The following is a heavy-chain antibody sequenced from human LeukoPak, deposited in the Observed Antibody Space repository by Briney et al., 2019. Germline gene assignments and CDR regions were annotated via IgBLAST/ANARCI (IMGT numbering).Heavy chain of an antibody. CDR3: ARDGYSYGPNWYFDL. D-gene: IGHD5-18*01. J-gene: IGHJ2*01. CDR2: IYYSGST. CDR1: GGSISSYY. V-gene: IGHV4-59*01. Sequence: SETLSLTCTVSGGSISSYYWSRIRQPPGKGLEWIGYIYYSGSTNYNPSLKSRVTISVDTSKNQFSLKLSSVTAADTAVYYCARDGYSYGPNWYFDLWGRGTLVTVSS.